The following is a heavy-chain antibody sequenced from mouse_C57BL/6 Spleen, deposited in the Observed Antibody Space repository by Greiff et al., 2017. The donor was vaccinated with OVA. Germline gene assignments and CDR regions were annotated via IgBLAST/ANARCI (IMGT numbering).Heavy chain of an antibody. CDR2: IYPRSGNT. V-gene: IGHV1-81*01. J-gene: IGHJ3*01. CDR1: GYTFTSYG. CDR3: ARSSFTTVVGAY. Sequence: QVQLQQSGAELARPGASVKLSCKASGYTFTSYGISWVKQRTGQGLEWIGEIYPRSGNTYYNEKFKGKATLTADKSSSTAYMELRSLTSEDSAVYFCARSSFTTVVGAYWGQGTLVTVSA. D-gene: IGHD1-1*01.